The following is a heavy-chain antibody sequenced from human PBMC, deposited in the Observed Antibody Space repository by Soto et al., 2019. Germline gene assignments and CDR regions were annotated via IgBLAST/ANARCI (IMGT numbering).Heavy chain of an antibody. CDR2: INHSGST. CDR1: GGSFSGYY. V-gene: IGHV4-34*01. CDR3: ARRGLLVYYDSRAYYYYYGMDV. J-gene: IGHJ6*02. Sequence: QVQLQQWGAGLLKPSETLSLTCAVYGGSFSGYYWSWIRQPPGKGLEWIGEINHSGSTNYNPSLKSRVTISVDTSKNQFSLKLSSVTAADTAVYYCARRGLLVYYDSRAYYYYYGMDVWGQGTTVTVSS. D-gene: IGHD3-22*01.